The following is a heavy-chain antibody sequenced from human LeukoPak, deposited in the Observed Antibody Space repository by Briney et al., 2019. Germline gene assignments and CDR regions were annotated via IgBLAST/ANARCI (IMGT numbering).Heavy chain of an antibody. Sequence: SETLSLTCTVSGGSISSYYWSWIRQPPGKGLEWIGYIYYSGSTNYNPSLKSRVTISVDTSKNQFSLKLSSVTAADTAVYYCARGTLGPHSDYWGQGTLVTVSS. CDR3: ARGTLGPHSDY. CDR1: GGSISSYY. V-gene: IGHV4-59*01. D-gene: IGHD2-21*01. CDR2: IYYSGST. J-gene: IGHJ4*02.